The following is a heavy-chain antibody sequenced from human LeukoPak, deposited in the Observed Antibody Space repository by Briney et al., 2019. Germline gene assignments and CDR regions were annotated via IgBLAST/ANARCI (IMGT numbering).Heavy chain of an antibody. Sequence: GGSLRLSCAASGFTFSSYWMSWVRQAPGKGLEWVANIKQDGSEKYYVDSVKGRFTISRDNAKNSLYLQMNSLRAEDTAVYYCARQTPGGARHAFDIWGQGTMVTVSS. D-gene: IGHD6-6*01. CDR3: ARQTPGGARHAFDI. V-gene: IGHV3-7*01. CDR2: IKQDGSEK. CDR1: GFTFSSYW. J-gene: IGHJ3*02.